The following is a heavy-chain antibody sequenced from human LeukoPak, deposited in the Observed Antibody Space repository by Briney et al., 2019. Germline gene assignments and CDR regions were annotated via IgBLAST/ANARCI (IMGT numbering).Heavy chain of an antibody. V-gene: IGHV4-39*01. D-gene: IGHD5-12*01. CDR1: AGSISSNSHH. CDR2: VYYGRTT. J-gene: IGHJ4*02. Sequence: SSETLSLTCTGSAGSISSNSHHWGWIRQSPGKGLERVGSVYYGRTTYYNPSLNSRVTISVVTSKNQFSLQLNSVTAADTAVYYCVRHDGRGGATMGALDSWGQGSLVTVTS. CDR3: VRHDGRGGATMGALDS.